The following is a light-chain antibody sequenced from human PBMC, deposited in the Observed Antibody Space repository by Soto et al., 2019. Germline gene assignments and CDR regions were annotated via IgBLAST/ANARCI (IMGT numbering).Light chain of an antibody. CDR1: QSISSY. Sequence: DIQMTQSPSSLSASVGDRVTITCRARQSISSYLNWYQQKPGKAPKLLIYAASSLQSGVPSRFSGSGSGTEFTLTISSLQPEDFATYYCLQYRSFPRTFGQGTKVDIK. V-gene: IGKV1-17*01. CDR3: LQYRSFPRT. J-gene: IGKJ1*01. CDR2: AAS.